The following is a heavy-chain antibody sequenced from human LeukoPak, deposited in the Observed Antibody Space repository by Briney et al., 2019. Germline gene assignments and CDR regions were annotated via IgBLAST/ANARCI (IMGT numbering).Heavy chain of an antibody. V-gene: IGHV4-34*01. J-gene: IGHJ4*02. CDR2: INHSGST. Sequence: SETLSLTCAVYGGSFSGYYWSWIRQPPGKGLEWIGEINHSGSTNYNPSLKSRVTMSVDTSKNQFSLKLSSVTAADTAVYYCARAYGGCSSTSCYSDPYYFDYWGQGTLVTVSS. CDR1: GGSFSGYY. D-gene: IGHD2-2*01. CDR3: ARAYGGCSSTSCYSDPYYFDY.